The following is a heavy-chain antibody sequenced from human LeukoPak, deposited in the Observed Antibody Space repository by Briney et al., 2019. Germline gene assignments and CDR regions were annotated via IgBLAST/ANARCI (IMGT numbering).Heavy chain of an antibody. CDR1: GFTFSSYA. CDR2: ISGSGGST. CDR3: AKDTSLGLPADTFDY. J-gene: IGHJ4*02. V-gene: IGHV3-23*01. D-gene: IGHD2-2*01. Sequence: PGGSLRLSCAASGFTFSSYAMSWVRQAPGKGLEGVSAISGSGGSTYYADSAKARFTISRDNSKNTLYLQINSLRAEHTAVYYCAKDTSLGLPADTFDYWGQGTLVTVSS.